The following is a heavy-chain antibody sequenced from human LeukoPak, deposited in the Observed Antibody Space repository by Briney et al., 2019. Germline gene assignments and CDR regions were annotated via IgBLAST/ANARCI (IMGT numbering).Heavy chain of an antibody. CDR1: GFTFSSYS. Sequence: GGSLRLSCAASGFTFSSYSMNWVRQAPGKGLGWVSSISSSSSYMYYADSVKGRFTISRDNAKNSLYLQMNSLRAEDTAVYYCARATRGYDYRYFDYWGQGTLVTVSS. CDR2: ISSSSSYM. CDR3: ARATRGYDYRYFDY. J-gene: IGHJ4*02. V-gene: IGHV3-21*01. D-gene: IGHD5-12*01.